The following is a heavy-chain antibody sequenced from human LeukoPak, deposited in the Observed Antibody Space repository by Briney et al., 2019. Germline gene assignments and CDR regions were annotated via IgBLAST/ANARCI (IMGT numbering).Heavy chain of an antibody. CDR2: INPNSGGT. D-gene: IGHD1-26*01. V-gene: IGHV1-2*02. CDR3: ARAKVGATAGFDY. J-gene: IGHJ4*02. Sequence: ASVKVSCKASGGTFSSYAISWVRQAPGQGLEWMGWINPNSGGTNYAQKFQGRVTMTRDTSISTAYMELSRLRSDDTAVYYCARAKVGATAGFDYWGQGTLVTVSS. CDR1: GGTFSSYA.